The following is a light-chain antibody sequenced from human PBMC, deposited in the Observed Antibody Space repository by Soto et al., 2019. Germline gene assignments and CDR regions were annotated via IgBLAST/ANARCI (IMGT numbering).Light chain of an antibody. CDR1: SSNIGSNY. CDR3: ATGDGSLSDDVV. V-gene: IGLV1-47*01. CDR2: KDN. Sequence: QSVLTQPPSTSGTPGQTVTISCSGSSSNIGSNYVSWYQQLPGTAPKLLIYKDNQRPSGVPDRFSGSKSGTSASLAISGLRSEDEAEDYCATGDGSLSDDVVFGGGTKRTVL. J-gene: IGLJ2*01.